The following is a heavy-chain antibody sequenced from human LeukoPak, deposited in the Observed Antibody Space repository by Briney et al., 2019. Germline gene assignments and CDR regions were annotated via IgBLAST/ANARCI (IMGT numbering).Heavy chain of an antibody. D-gene: IGHD2-2*02. CDR2: ITPNSGGT. Sequence: ASVKVSCKASGYTFTAYYMHWVRQAPGQGLEWMGWITPNSGGTKYAQRFQGRVTMTRDTSTSTAYMELSGLRSDDTAVYYCARGFRLSAIEDWFDPWGQGTLVTVSS. CDR1: GYTFTAYY. V-gene: IGHV1-2*02. CDR3: ARGFRLSAIEDWFDP. J-gene: IGHJ5*02.